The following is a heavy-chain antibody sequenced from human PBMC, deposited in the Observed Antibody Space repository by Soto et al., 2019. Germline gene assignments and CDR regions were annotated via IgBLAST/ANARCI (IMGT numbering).Heavy chain of an antibody. CDR2: ISYDGSNK. V-gene: IGHV3-30*18. CDR3: AKDRGSYYSDLVY. J-gene: IGHJ4*02. CDR1: GFTFSSYG. D-gene: IGHD1-26*01. Sequence: VGSLRLSCAASGFTFSSYGMHWVRQAPGKGLEWVAVISYDGSNKYYADSVKGRFTISRDNSKNTLYLQMNSLRAEDTAVYYCAKDRGSYYSDLVYWGQGTLVTVSS.